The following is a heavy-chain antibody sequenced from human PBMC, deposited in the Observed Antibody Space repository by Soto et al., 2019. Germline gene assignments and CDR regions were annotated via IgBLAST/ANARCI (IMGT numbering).Heavy chain of an antibody. D-gene: IGHD5-18*01. CDR2: INPNSGGT. CDR3: AREYTAMVISTDY. J-gene: IGHJ4*02. V-gene: IGHV1-2*02. Sequence: ASVKVSCKASGYTFTGYYMHWVRQAPGQGLEWMGWINPNSGGTNYAQKFQGRVTMTRDTSISTAYMELSRLRSDDTAVYYCAREYTAMVISTDYWGQGTLVTVYS. CDR1: GYTFTGYY.